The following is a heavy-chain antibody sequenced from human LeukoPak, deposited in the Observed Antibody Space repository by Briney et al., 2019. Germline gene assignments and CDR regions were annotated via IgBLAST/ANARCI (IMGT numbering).Heavy chain of an antibody. CDR1: QYTFTGYY. CDR2: INPKSGGT. V-gene: IGHV1-2*02. CDR3: AIENSGSWAGDY. J-gene: IGHJ4*02. Sequence: GASVKVSCKASQYTFTGYYMHWVRQAPGQGLEWMGWINPKSGGTKYAQKFQGRVTMTRDTSISTAYMELSSLRSDDTAVYYCAIENSGSWAGDYWGQGTLVTVSS. D-gene: IGHD1-26*01.